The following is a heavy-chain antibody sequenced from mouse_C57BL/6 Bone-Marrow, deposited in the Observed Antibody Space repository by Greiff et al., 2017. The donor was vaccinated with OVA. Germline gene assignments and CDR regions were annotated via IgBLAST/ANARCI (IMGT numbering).Heavy chain of an antibody. Sequence: QVHVKQPGAELVKPGASVKLSCKASGYTFTSYWMQWVKQRPGQGLEWIGEIDPSDSYTNYNQKFKGKATLTVDTSSSTAYMQLSSLTSEDSAVYYCARDYYYGSAPCDYWGQGTTLTVSS. D-gene: IGHD1-1*01. V-gene: IGHV1-50*01. J-gene: IGHJ2*01. CDR1: GYTFTSYW. CDR2: IDPSDSYT. CDR3: ARDYYYGSAPCDY.